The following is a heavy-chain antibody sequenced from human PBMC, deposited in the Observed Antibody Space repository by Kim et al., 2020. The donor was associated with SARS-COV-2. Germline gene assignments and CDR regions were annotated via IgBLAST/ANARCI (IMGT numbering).Heavy chain of an antibody. Sequence: GGSLRLSCVGSGFSVTRNYISWVRQAPGKGLEWVSILYSGGGTYYADSVKGRFTISRDNSKNTVYLQMNSLRGEETAVYYCAGGTGSSDFEYWGQGTLVT. CDR3: AGGTGSSDFEY. D-gene: IGHD6-13*01. CDR1: GFSVTRNY. CDR2: LYSGGGT. V-gene: IGHV3-66*01. J-gene: IGHJ4*02.